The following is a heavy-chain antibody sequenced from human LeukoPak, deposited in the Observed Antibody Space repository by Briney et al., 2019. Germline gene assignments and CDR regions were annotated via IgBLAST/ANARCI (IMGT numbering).Heavy chain of an antibody. Sequence: GGSLRLSCAASGFTVSSNYMSWVRQAPGKGLEWVSVIYSGGSTYYADSVKARFTISRDNSKNTLYLQMNSLRAEDTAVYYCARANIAVAGFDYWGQGTLVTVSS. CDR3: ARANIAVAGFDY. V-gene: IGHV3-66*02. J-gene: IGHJ4*02. D-gene: IGHD6-19*01. CDR1: GFTVSSNY. CDR2: IYSGGST.